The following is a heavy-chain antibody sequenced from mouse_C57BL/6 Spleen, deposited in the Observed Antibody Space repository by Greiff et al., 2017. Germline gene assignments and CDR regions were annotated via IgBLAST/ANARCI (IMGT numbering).Heavy chain of an antibody. CDR2: INPSSGYT. J-gene: IGHJ4*01. V-gene: IGHV1-7*01. Sequence: QVQLQQSGAELAKPGASVKLSCKASGYTFTSYWMHWVKQRPGQGLEWIGNINPSSGYTKYTQKFKDKATFTADKSSSTAYMQLSMLTYEDVAVDYCARGHGSSEYDCAMDDWGQGTSVTVSS. D-gene: IGHD1-1*01. CDR3: ARGHGSSEYDCAMDD. CDR1: GYTFTSYW.